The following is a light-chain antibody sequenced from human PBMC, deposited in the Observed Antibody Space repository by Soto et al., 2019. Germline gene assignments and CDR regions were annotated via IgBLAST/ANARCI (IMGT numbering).Light chain of an antibody. J-gene: IGLJ3*02. CDR2: GTT. CDR3: LLYSGGALRWV. V-gene: IGLV7-43*01. CDR1: IGAVTSGYY. Sequence: QTVVTQEPSLTVSPGGTVTLTCASSIGAVTSGYYANWFQQKPGQAPRSLIYGTTNKHSWTPARFSGSLLGGKAALTLSGVQPEDEAEYYCLLYSGGALRWVFGGGTQLTVL.